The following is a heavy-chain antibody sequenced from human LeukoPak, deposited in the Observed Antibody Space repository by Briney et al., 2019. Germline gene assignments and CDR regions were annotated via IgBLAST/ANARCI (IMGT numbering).Heavy chain of an antibody. V-gene: IGHV4-34*01. D-gene: IGHD6-19*01. J-gene: IGHJ4*02. CDR2: INHSGST. CDR1: GGSFSGYY. Sequence: SEALSLTCAVYGGSFSGYYWSWIRQPPGKGLEWIGGINHSGSTNYNPSLKSRVTISVDTSKNQFSLKLSSVTAADTAVYYCARAVAVAGYYFDYWGQGTLVTVSS. CDR3: ARAVAVAGYYFDY.